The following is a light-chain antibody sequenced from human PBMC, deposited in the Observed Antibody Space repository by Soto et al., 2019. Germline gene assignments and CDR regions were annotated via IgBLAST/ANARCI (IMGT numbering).Light chain of an antibody. V-gene: IGLV1-51*01. CDR3: GTWDSSLSAVV. CDR1: SSNIGNNY. CDR2: EKN. Sequence: QSVLTQPPSVSASPGQKVTISCSGGSSNIGNNYVSWYQQRPGTAPKLLIYEKNKRPSGIPDRFSGSKSGTSATLGITGLQTGDEADYYCGTWDSSLSAVVFGGGTKLTVL. J-gene: IGLJ2*01.